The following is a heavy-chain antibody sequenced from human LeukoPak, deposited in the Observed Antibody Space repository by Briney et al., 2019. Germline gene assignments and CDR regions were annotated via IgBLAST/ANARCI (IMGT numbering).Heavy chain of an antibody. CDR1: GGTFSSYA. D-gene: IGHD3-22*01. J-gene: IGHJ5*02. CDR2: IIPIFGTA. CDR3: ARVTTYDSSGYYHNWFDP. Sequence: SVKVSCKASGGTFSSYAISWVRQAPGQGLEWMGGIIPIFGTANYAQKFQGRVTITADKSTSTAYMELSSLRSEDTAVYYCARVTTYDSSGYYHNWFDPWGQGTLVTVSS. V-gene: IGHV1-69*06.